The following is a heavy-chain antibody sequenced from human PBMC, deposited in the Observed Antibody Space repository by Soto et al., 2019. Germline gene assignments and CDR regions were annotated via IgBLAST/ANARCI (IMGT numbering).Heavy chain of an antibody. Sequence: SETLSLTCTVSGGSISSGGYQWSWIRQHPGKGLEWIGYISYSGNTYYNPSLKSRVTISVDTSKNQFSLKLSSVAAADTAVYYCARTIAAAGTGTVYWFDPWGQGTLVTVSP. CDR1: GGSISSGGYQ. V-gene: IGHV4-31*03. D-gene: IGHD6-13*01. CDR3: ARTIAAAGTGTVYWFDP. CDR2: ISYSGNT. J-gene: IGHJ5*02.